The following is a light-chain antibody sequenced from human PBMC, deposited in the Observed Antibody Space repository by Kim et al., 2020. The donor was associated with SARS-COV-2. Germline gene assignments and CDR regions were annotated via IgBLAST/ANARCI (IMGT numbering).Light chain of an antibody. J-gene: IGKJ4*02. V-gene: IGKV3-11*01. CDR2: DAS. Sequence: SRAPGATPTRSGSASHSIGGYLAWYQQKPGQAPRLLIDDASSRAAGVPARFSGSWSGTDFTLTISSQEPEDCAVYHCQQRNHRPTFGGGTKVDIK. CDR3: QQRNHRPT. CDR1: HSIGGY.